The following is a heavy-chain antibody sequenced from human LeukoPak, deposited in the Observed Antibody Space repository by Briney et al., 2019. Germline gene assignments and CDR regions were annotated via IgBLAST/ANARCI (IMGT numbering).Heavy chain of an antibody. V-gene: IGHV4-61*02. CDR2: IYSSGST. Sequence: SQTLSLTWSVSCVSLNSGRYYWSWIPQPDGKGLEWIERIYSSGSTNYNPSLKSRVTISVDTSKNQFSLTLSSVTAADTAVYYCAREWGDAFDSWGQGTMVTVSS. J-gene: IGHJ3*02. CDR1: CVSLNSGRYY. CDR3: AREWGDAFDS. D-gene: IGHD1-26*01.